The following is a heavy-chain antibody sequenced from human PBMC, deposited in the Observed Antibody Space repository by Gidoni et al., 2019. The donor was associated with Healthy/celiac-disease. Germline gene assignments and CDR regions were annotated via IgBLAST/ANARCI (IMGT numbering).Heavy chain of an antibody. CDR1: GFTVSSNY. D-gene: IGHD1-26*01. V-gene: IGHV3-66*01. Sequence: EVQLVESGGGLVQPGGSLRLSCAASGFTVSSNYMSWVRQAPGKGLEWVSVIYSGGSTYYADSVKGRFTISRDNSKNTLYLQMNSLRAEDTAVYYCARCPFYSGSYPLDYWGQGTLVTVSS. CDR2: IYSGGST. J-gene: IGHJ4*02. CDR3: ARCPFYSGSYPLDY.